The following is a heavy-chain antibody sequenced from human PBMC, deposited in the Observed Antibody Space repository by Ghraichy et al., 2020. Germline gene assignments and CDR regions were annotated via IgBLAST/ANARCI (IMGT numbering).Heavy chain of an antibody. CDR3: AKANDRNGYSPFFDY. D-gene: IGHD3-3*01. CDR2: ISGSGGTT. CDR1: GFTFSSYA. J-gene: IGHJ4*02. Sequence: GGSLRLSCAASGFTFSSYAMSWVRQAPGKGLEWVSAISGSGGTTYYADSVKGRFTVSRDNSKNTLYLQMNSLRAEDTAVYYCAKANDRNGYSPFFDYWGQGTLVTVSS. V-gene: IGHV3-23*01.